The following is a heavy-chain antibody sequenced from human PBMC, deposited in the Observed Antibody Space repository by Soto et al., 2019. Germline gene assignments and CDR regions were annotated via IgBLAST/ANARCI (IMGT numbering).Heavy chain of an antibody. J-gene: IGHJ4*02. V-gene: IGHV3-23*01. CDR3: AKDFSSGYYYFDY. D-gene: IGHD3-22*01. CDR1: GFTFSSYA. Sequence: GGSLRLSCAASGFTFSSYAMSWVRQAPGKGLEWVSVISDSGGSTYHADSVKGRFTISRDNSKNTLYLQMNSLRAEDTAVYYCAKDFSSGYYYFDYWGQGTLVTVSS. CDR2: ISDSGGST.